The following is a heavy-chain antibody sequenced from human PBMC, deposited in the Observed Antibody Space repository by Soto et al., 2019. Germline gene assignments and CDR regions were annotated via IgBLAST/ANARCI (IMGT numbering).Heavy chain of an antibody. Sequence: PGGSLRLSCAASGFTFSGSAMHWVRQASGKGLEWVGRIRSKANSYATAYAASVKGRFTISRDDSKNTAYLQMNSLKTEDTAVYYCTPRARSSTSCFDPWGQGTLVTVSS. J-gene: IGHJ5*02. CDR2: IRSKANSYAT. CDR3: TPRARSSTSCFDP. V-gene: IGHV3-73*01. D-gene: IGHD2-2*01. CDR1: GFTFSGSA.